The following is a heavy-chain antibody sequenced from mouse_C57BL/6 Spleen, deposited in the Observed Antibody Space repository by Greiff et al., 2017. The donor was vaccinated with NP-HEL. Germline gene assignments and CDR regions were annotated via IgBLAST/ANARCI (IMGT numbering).Heavy chain of an antibody. CDR2: SWWDDAK. CDR3: ARVGYGSSKAWFAY. V-gene: IGHV8-8*01. J-gene: IGHJ3*01. Sequence: QVTLKESGPGILQPSQTLSLTCSFSGFSLSTFGMGVGWIRQPSGMGLEWLAHSWWDDAKYYNPARKSRLTTSKDTSKNQVFLKIANVDTADTATYYCARVGYGSSKAWFAYWGQGTLVTVSA. D-gene: IGHD1-1*01. CDR1: GFSLSTFGMG.